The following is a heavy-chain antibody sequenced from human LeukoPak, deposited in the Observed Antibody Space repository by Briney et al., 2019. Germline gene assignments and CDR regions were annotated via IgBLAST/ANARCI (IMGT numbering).Heavy chain of an antibody. CDR2: ISYDGSKK. CDR3: ARDKEWLLYDY. J-gene: IGHJ4*02. D-gene: IGHD3-3*01. Sequence: GGSLRLSCAASGFTFSSYGMHWVRQAPGKGLEWVAVISYDGSKKYYADSVKGRFTISRDNSKNTLYLQMNSLRAEDTVVYYCARDKEWLLYDYWGQGTLVTVSS. CDR1: GFTFSSYG. V-gene: IGHV3-30*03.